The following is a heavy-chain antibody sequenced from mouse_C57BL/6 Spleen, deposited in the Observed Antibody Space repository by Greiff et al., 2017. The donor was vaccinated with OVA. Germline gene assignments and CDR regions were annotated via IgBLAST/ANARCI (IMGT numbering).Heavy chain of an antibody. CDR3: VRHMGLGDYFDY. CDR1: GFSFNTYA. Sequence: LVESGGGLVQPKGSLKLSCAASGFSFNTYAMNWVRQAPGKGLEWVARIRSKSNNYATYYADSVKDRFTISRDDSESMLYLQMNNLKTEDTAMYYCVRHMGLGDYFDYWGQGTTLTVSS. J-gene: IGHJ2*01. D-gene: IGHD4-1*01. V-gene: IGHV10-1*01. CDR2: IRSKSNNYAT.